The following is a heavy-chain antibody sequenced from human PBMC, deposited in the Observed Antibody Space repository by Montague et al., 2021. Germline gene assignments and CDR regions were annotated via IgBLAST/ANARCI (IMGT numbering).Heavy chain of an antibody. J-gene: IGHJ4*02. V-gene: IGHV5-51*01. Sequence: QSGAEVKKPGESLRISCKASGYSFAPYWIGWVRQMPGKGLERMGIIFPDDSDTKYSPSFQGQVNISADKSISTAYLQWTSLKASDSAMYYCARRSSTWPLYYFDYWGQGTLVIVSS. CDR1: GYSFAPYW. D-gene: IGHD6-13*01. CDR3: ARRSSTWPLYYFDY. CDR2: IFPDDSDT.